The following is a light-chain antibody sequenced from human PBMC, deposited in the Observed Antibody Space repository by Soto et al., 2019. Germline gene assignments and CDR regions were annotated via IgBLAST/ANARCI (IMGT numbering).Light chain of an antibody. J-gene: IGKJ4*01. CDR3: QQYNNWPPLT. Sequence: IVLTQSPATLTVSPGERATLSCRASQSVGSNLAWYQQKPGQAPRLLPYGASTRATGIPARFSGSGSGTEFTLTISSLQSEDFAVYYCQQYNNWPPLTFGGGTKVDIK. V-gene: IGKV3-15*01. CDR2: GAS. CDR1: QSVGSN.